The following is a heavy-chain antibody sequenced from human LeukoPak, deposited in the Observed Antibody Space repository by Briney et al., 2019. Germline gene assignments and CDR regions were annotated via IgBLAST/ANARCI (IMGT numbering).Heavy chain of an antibody. CDR2: IKEDGSEK. CDR1: GFTFSSSW. CDR3: ARGVYYFDY. V-gene: IGHV3-7*03. D-gene: IGHD3-16*01. J-gene: IGHJ4*02. Sequence: GGSLRLSCVASGFTFSSSWMAWVRQAPGKGLEWVANIKEDGSEKYCVDSVKGRFTISRDNAKNSVFLQMLSLSAEDTAVYYCARGVYYFDYWGQGTLVTVSS.